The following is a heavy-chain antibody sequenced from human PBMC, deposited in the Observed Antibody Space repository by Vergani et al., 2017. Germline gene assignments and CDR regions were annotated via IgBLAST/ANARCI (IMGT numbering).Heavy chain of an antibody. CDR1: GYTFTGYY. CDR2: INPNSGGT. D-gene: IGHD3-22*01. V-gene: IGHV1-2*02. Sequence: QVQLVQSGAEVKKPGASVKVSCKASGYTFTGYYMHWVRQAPGQGLEWMGWINPNSGGTNYAQKFQGRVTMTRDTSKNQFSLKLSSVTAADTAVYYCARGVSDYYDSSGYYGYWGQGTLVTVSS. CDR3: ARGVSDYYDSSGYYGY. J-gene: IGHJ4*02.